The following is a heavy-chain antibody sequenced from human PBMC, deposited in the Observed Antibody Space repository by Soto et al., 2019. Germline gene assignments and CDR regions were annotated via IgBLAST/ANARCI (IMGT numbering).Heavy chain of an antibody. Sequence: QVQLQESGAGLVKPSQTLSLTCTVSGGSISSGGYFWNWIRQHPGKGLEWIGYIFYIGSTYYNPSLKSRVTTPVDPSKNQSARKLSSVTAADTAVYYCARRIDSWGQGTLVTVSS. CDR1: GGSISSGGYF. V-gene: IGHV4-31*03. CDR3: ARRIDS. CDR2: IFYIGST. J-gene: IGHJ5*01.